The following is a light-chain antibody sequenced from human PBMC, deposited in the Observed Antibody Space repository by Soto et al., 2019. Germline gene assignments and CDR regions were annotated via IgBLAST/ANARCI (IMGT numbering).Light chain of an antibody. V-gene: IGKV3-20*01. Sequence: EIVLTQSPGTLSLSPGERATLSCRASQSVSSNFLAWYQEKPGQAPRLLIYGASTRATGIPDRFSSSGSGTDFTLTISGLEPEDFAVYYCRQDCRSLGFAFGGGTKVEIK. CDR3: RQDCRSLGFA. J-gene: IGKJ4*02. CDR2: GAS. CDR1: QSVSSNF.